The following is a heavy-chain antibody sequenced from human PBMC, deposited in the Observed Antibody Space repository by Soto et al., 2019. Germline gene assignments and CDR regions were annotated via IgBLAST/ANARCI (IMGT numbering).Heavy chain of an antibody. Sequence: KTSETLSLTCTVSGGSVSSGSYYWSWIRQPPGKGLEWIGYIYYSGSTNYNPSLKSRVTISVDTSKNQFSLKLSSVTAADTAVYYCARDSGGNSGIDYWGQGTLVT. J-gene: IGHJ4*02. CDR2: IYYSGST. CDR1: GGSVSSGSYY. D-gene: IGHD4-4*01. V-gene: IGHV4-61*01. CDR3: ARDSGGNSGIDY.